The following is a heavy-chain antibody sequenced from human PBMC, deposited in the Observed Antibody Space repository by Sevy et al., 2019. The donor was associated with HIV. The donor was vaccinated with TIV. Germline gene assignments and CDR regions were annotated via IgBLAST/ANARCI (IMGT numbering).Heavy chain of an antibody. D-gene: IGHD2-2*01. J-gene: IGHJ3*02. CDR3: AREGTRDDAFDI. Sequence: GGSLRLSCAASGFTVSSNYMSWVRQAPGKGLEWVSVIYSGGRTYYADSVKGRFTISRDNSKNTLYLQMNSLRAEDTAVYYCAREGTRDDAFDIWGQGTMVTVSS. V-gene: IGHV3-53*01. CDR1: GFTVSSNY. CDR2: IYSGGRT.